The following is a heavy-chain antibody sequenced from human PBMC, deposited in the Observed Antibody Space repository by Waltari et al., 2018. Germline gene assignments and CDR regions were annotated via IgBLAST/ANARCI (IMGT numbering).Heavy chain of an antibody. CDR1: GGSISSYY. Sequence: QVQLQESGPGLVKPSETLSLPCTVSGGSISSYYWAWTRQPPGKGLDWIGYIYYSGTTNYDPSLNSRVTISVDTSKNQFSLKLSSVTAADTAVYYCARGLGYCSSNRCFDAFDIWGQGTMVTVSS. D-gene: IGHD2-2*01. CDR3: ARGLGYCSSNRCFDAFDI. J-gene: IGHJ3*02. V-gene: IGHV4-59*01. CDR2: IYYSGTT.